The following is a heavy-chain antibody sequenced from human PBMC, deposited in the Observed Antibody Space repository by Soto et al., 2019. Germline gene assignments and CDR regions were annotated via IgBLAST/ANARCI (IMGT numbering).Heavy chain of an antibody. CDR3: ANGWDYYYYYYMDG. V-gene: IGHV3-23*01. J-gene: IGHJ6*03. CDR2: ISGSGGST. D-gene: IGHD2-2*03. Sequence: GGSLRLSCAASGFTFSSYAMSWVRQAPGKGLEWVSAISGSGGSTYYADSVRGRFTISRDNSKNTLYLQMNSLRAEDTAVYYCANGWDYYYYYYMDGWGKRTTVTVSS. CDR1: GFTFSSYA.